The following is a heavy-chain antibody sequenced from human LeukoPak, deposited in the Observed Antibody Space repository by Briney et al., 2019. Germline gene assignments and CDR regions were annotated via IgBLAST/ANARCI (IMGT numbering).Heavy chain of an antibody. D-gene: IGHD6-13*01. Sequence: SVKVSCKASGGTFSSYTISWVRQAPGQGLEWMGRIIPILGIANYAQKFQGRVTITADKSTSTAYMELSSLRSEDTAVYYCARGLAAAGLDWFDPWGQGTLVPVSS. CDR2: IIPILGIA. CDR1: GGTFSSYT. V-gene: IGHV1-69*02. CDR3: ARGLAAAGLDWFDP. J-gene: IGHJ5*02.